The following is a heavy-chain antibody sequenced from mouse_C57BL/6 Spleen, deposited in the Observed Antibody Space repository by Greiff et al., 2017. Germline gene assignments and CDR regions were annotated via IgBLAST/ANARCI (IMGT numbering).Heavy chain of an antibody. CDR1: GYTFTDYN. CDR2: INPNNGGT. J-gene: IGHJ4*01. D-gene: IGHD1-1*02. CDR3: ARSCGGYPYAMDY. V-gene: IGHV1-22*01. Sequence: EVKLMESGPELVKPGASVKMSCKASGYTFTDYNMHWVKQSHGKSLEWIGYINPNNGGTSYNEKFKGKATLTVNKSSSTAYMELRSLTSEDSAVYYCARSCGGYPYAMDYWGQGTSVTVSS.